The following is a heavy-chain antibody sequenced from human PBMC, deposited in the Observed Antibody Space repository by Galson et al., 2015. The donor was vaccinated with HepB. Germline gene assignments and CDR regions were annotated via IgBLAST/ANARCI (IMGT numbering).Heavy chain of an antibody. CDR2: ISAYNGNT. CDR1: GYTFTSYG. Sequence: QSGAEVKKPGASVKVSCKASGYTFTSYGISWVRQAPGQGLEWMGWISAYNGNTNYAQKLQGRVTMTTDTSTSTAYMELRSLRSDDTAVYYCARNRVVVKTLYYFDYWGQGTLVTVSS. CDR3: ARNRVVVKTLYYFDY. J-gene: IGHJ4*02. D-gene: IGHD3-22*01. V-gene: IGHV1-18*01.